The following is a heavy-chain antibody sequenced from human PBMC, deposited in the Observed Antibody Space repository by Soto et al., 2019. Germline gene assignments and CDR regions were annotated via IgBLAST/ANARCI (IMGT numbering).Heavy chain of an antibody. J-gene: IGHJ4*02. Sequence: SGPTLVNPTQTLTLTCTFSGFSLSTSEVGVGWIRQPPGKALELLGIIYWDDDKRYSPLLNKRLTITKDTSKNQVVLTMTNMDPVDTATYYCAHIGTIPNDYWGQGTLVTVSS. V-gene: IGHV2-5*02. CDR3: AHIGTIPNDY. D-gene: IGHD3-10*01. CDR2: IYWDDDK. CDR1: GFSLSTSEVG.